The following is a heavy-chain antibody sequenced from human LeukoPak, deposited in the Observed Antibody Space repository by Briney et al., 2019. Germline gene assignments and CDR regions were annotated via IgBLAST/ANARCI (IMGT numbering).Heavy chain of an antibody. CDR2: IISILGIA. Sequence: SGKVSCTASGGTFTSYTISWVRQAPEQGLEWMGGIISILGIANYAQKFQGRVTITADKTTSTVYMELSSLRSEDTAVYYCARQVGRGQQLVGGYFDYWGQGTLVTVSS. D-gene: IGHD6-13*01. CDR3: ARQVGRGQQLVGGYFDY. CDR1: GGTFTSYT. J-gene: IGHJ4*02. V-gene: IGHV1-69*10.